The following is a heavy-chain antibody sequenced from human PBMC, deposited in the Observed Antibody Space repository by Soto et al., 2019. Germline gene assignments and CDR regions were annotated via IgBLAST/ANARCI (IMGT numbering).Heavy chain of an antibody. CDR3: ARGRRQTYWSGGSCYTASHDY. V-gene: IGHV4-34*01. CDR1: GGSFSGYY. J-gene: IGHJ4*02. D-gene: IGHD2-15*01. CDR2: INHSGST. Sequence: SETLSLTCAVYGGSFSGYYWSWIRQPPGKGLEWIGEINHSGSTNYNPSLKSRVTISVDTSKNQFSLKLSSVTAADTAVYYCARGRRQTYWSGGSCYTASHDYWGQGTLVTVSS.